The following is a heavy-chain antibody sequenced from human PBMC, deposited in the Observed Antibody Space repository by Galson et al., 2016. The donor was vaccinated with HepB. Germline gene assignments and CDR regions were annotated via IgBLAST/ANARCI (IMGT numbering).Heavy chain of an antibody. CDR2: ISAYNGNT. D-gene: IGHD3-10*01. CDR3: ARDLIFAGTFDC. J-gene: IGHJ4*02. V-gene: IGHV1-18*01. Sequence: SVKVSCKASGYTFTSYGISWVRQAPGQVLEWMGWISAYNGNTNYAQKLQGRVTMTTDTSTSKAYMELRSLRSDDTAVYYCARDLIFAGTFDCWGQGTLVTGTS. CDR1: GYTFTSYG.